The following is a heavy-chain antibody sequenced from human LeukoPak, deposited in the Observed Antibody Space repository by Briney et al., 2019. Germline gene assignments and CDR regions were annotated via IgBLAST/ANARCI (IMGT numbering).Heavy chain of an antibody. CDR2: ISYDGSNK. D-gene: IGHD6-19*01. CDR1: GFTFSSYG. V-gene: IGHV3-30*03. CDR3: ARGRSSGYFDY. J-gene: IGHJ4*02. Sequence: PGGSLRLSCAASGFTFSSYGMHWVRQAPGKGLEWVAVISYDGSNKYYADSVKGRFTISRDNSKNTLYLQMNSLRAEDTAVYYCARGRSSGYFDYWGQGTLVTVSS.